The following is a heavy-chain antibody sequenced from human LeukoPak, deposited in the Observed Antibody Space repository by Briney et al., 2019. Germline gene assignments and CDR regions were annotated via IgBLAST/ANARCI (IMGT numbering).Heavy chain of an antibody. CDR2: ISGGGGST. D-gene: IGHD1-26*01. V-gene: IGHV3-23*01. CDR1: GFTFSGYG. J-gene: IGHJ4*02. CDR3: AKRYSGSYWLYFDY. Sequence: GGSLRLSCAASGFTFSGYGMGWVRQAPGKGLEWVSAISGGGGSTYYGDSVKGRFTISRDNSKNTLYLQMNNLRAEDTAVYYCAKRYSGSYWLYFDYWGQGTLVTVSS.